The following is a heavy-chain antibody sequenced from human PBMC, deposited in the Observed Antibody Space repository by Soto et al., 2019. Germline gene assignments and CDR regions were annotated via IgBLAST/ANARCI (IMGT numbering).Heavy chain of an antibody. CDR1: GFTFSSYA. J-gene: IGHJ4*02. D-gene: IGHD6-13*01. Sequence: GGSLRLSCAASGFTFSSYAMSWVRQAPGKGLEWVSAIRGSGGSTYYADFVTGRFTISRDNSKNTLYLQVNSLRAEDTAVYYCAKASLYIAAADPFDYWGQGTLVTVSS. CDR3: AKASLYIAAADPFDY. CDR2: IRGSGGST. V-gene: IGHV3-23*01.